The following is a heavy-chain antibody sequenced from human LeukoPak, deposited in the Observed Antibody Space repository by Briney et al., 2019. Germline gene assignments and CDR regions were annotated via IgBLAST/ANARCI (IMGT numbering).Heavy chain of an antibody. CDR1: GYTFTSYG. CDR2: ISAYNGNT. J-gene: IGHJ4*02. D-gene: IGHD6-19*01. CDR3: ARDLGIAVAGTVVDY. V-gene: IGHV1-18*01. Sequence: GASVKVSCKASGYTFTSYGISWVRQAPGQGLEWMGWISAYNGNTNYAQKLQGRVTMTTDTSTSTAYMKLRSLRSDDTAVYYCARDLGIAVAGTVVDYWGQGTLVTVSS.